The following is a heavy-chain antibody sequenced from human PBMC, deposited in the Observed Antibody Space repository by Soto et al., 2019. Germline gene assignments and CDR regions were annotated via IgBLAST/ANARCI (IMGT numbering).Heavy chain of an antibody. CDR1: GYTFIGYW. CDR2: IYPGDSDT. D-gene: IGHD1-26*01. Sequence: PGQSLKLSCKCSGYTFIGYWIGWVRQIPGKGLEWMGIIYPGDSDTRYSPSFQGQVTISADKSISTAYLQWSRLKASDTAMYYCARQGGTVEMGDNFDYWGQGPLVTVSS. J-gene: IGHJ4*02. CDR3: ARQGGTVEMGDNFDY. V-gene: IGHV5-51*01.